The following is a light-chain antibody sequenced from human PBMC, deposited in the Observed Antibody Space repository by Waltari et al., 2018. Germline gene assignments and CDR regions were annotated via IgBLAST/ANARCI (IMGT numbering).Light chain of an antibody. CDR3: QQYNSVPFT. CDR2: KAS. CDR1: QVVSSW. J-gene: IGKJ3*01. V-gene: IGKV1-5*03. Sequence: DIQMTQSPSSLSASVGDRVSITCRASQVVSSWLAWYQQKPGKAPKLLIYKASSLQSGVPSRFSGSGSETEFTLTISSLQPEDFATYSCQQYNSVPFTFGPGTKLDI.